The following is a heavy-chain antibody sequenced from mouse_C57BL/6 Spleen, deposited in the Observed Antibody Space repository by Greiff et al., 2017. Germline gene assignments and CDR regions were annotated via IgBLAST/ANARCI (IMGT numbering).Heavy chain of an antibody. J-gene: IGHJ4*01. V-gene: IGHV1-69*01. CDR3: ARGQSSELGHYAMDY. CDR2: IDPSDSYT. CDR1: GYTFTSYW. D-gene: IGHD4-1*01. Sequence: QVQLQQPGAELVMPGASVKLSCKASGYTFTSYWMHWVKQRPGQGLEWIGEIDPSDSYTNYNQKYKGKSTLTVDKSSSTAYMQLSSLTSEDSAVYYCARGQSSELGHYAMDYWGQGTSVTVSS.